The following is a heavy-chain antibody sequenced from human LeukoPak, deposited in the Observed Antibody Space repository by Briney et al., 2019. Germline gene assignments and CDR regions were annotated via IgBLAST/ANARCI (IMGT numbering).Heavy chain of an antibody. D-gene: IGHD6-19*01. Sequence: PGGSLRLSCAASGFTFSTYVVNWVRQAPGKGLEWVAVISYDGSNKYYADSVKGRFTISRDNSKNTLYLQVNSLRAEDTAVYYCAKGSIAVAGTGYFDYWGQGTLVTVSS. CDR1: GFTFSTYV. V-gene: IGHV3-30*18. CDR2: ISYDGSNK. J-gene: IGHJ4*02. CDR3: AKGSIAVAGTGYFDY.